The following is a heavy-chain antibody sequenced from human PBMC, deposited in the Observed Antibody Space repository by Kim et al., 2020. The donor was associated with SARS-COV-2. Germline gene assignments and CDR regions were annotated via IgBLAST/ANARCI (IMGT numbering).Heavy chain of an antibody. CDR3: AHEYNYDLHYDY. D-gene: IGHD3-16*01. J-gene: IGHJ4*02. Sequence: GGSLRLSCAVSGLTFRNFAMSWVRQAPGRGLQWVSFISGSGESISYADSVRGRFTISRDNAKNTLYLQMNSLRAEDTAIYYCAHEYNYDLHYDYWGRGTLVAVSS. CDR1: GLTFRNFA. CDR2: ISGSGESI. V-gene: IGHV3-23*01.